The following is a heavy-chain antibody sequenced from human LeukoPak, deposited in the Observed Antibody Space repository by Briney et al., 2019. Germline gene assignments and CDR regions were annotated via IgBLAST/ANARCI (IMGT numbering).Heavy chain of an antibody. CDR2: ISYDGSNK. CDR3: AGYNDGFDY. CDR1: GFTFSSYA. V-gene: IGHV3-30-3*01. D-gene: IGHD1-1*01. Sequence: PGGSLRLSCAASGFTFSSYAMHWVRQAPGKGLEWVAVISYDGSNKYYADSVKGRFTISRDNSKNTLYLQMNSLRAEDTAVYYCAGYNDGFDYWGQGTLVTVSS. J-gene: IGHJ4*02.